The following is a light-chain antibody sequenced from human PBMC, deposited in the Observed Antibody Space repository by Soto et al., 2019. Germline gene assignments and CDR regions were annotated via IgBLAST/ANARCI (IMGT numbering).Light chain of an antibody. CDR3: LHCSSHSWT. V-gene: IGKV1-5*01. CDR2: DAS. J-gene: IGKJ1*01. CDR1: RRISDW. Sequence: DIHMTQSPSTLTAFIGDRVTINCRPSRRISDWLAWYQQKPGKAHELLIFDASSLKSGVPSRFSGSGSGKEFTLTISRLQPDDVGTNHWLHCSSHSWTLRQGAKVDIK.